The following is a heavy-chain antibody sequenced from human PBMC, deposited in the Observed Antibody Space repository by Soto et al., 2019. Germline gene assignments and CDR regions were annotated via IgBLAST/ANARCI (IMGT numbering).Heavy chain of an antibody. CDR2: ISYDGSNK. V-gene: IGHV3-30-3*01. J-gene: IGHJ4*02. CDR3: ARATKIHYYDSSGYDY. Sequence: GGSLRLSCAASGFTFSSYAMHWVRQAPGKGLEWVAVISYDGSNKYYADSVKGRFTISRDNSKNTLYLQMNSLRAEDTAVYYCARATKIHYYDSSGYDYWGQGTLVTVSS. CDR1: GFTFSSYA. D-gene: IGHD3-22*01.